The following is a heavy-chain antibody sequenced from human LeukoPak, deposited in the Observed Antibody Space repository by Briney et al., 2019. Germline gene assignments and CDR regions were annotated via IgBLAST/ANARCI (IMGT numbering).Heavy chain of an antibody. Sequence: GGSLRLSCAASGFTFSSYGMRWVRQAPGKGLEWVAVISYDGSNKYYADSVKGRFTSSRDNPKNTLYLQMNSLRAEDTAVYYCAKGGENTRHYYDSSGLTTNAFDIWGQGTMVTVSS. D-gene: IGHD3-22*01. J-gene: IGHJ3*02. CDR1: GFTFSSYG. CDR2: ISYDGSNK. CDR3: AKGGENTRHYYDSSGLTTNAFDI. V-gene: IGHV3-30*18.